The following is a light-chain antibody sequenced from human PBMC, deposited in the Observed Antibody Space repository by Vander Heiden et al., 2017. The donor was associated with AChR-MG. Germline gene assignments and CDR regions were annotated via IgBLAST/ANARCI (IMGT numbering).Light chain of an antibody. J-gene: IGKJ4*01. Sequence: DIQMPPSPSSLSASVGDRVTITCRASQSSSSYLKWYQQKPGKAPKHLIYAASSLQSGGPARFSGSGSGTDFTLTISSLQPEDFATYYCQQSYSTPLTFGGGTKVEIK. CDR2: AAS. CDR1: QSSSSY. CDR3: QQSYSTPLT. V-gene: IGKV1-39*01.